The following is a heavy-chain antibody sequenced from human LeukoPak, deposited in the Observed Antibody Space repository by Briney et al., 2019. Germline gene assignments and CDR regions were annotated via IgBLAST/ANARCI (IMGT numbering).Heavy chain of an antibody. Sequence: PGGSLRLSCAASGFTFDDYAMHWVRQAPGKGLEWVSLISWDGGSTFYADSVKGRFTISRDNSKNSLYLQMNSLRAEDTALYYCAKAAGTRYYYYYYYMDVWGKGTTVTISS. CDR3: AKAAGTRYYYYYYYMDV. CDR1: GFTFDDYA. CDR2: ISWDGGST. V-gene: IGHV3-43D*03. J-gene: IGHJ6*03. D-gene: IGHD1-14*01.